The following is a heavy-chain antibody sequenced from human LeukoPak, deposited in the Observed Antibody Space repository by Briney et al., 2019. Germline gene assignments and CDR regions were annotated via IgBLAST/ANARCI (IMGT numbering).Heavy chain of an antibody. Sequence: GSLRLSCAASGFTFSSYSMNWVRQAPGKGLEWIGEINHSGSTNYNPSLKSRVTISVDTSKNQFSLKLSSVTAADTAVYYCARAPRAANRRGLYCSSTSCHWAFDIWGQGTMVTVSS. CDR2: INHSGST. CDR1: GFTFSSYS. V-gene: IGHV4-34*01. CDR3: ARAPRAANRRGLYCSSTSCHWAFDI. D-gene: IGHD2-2*01. J-gene: IGHJ3*02.